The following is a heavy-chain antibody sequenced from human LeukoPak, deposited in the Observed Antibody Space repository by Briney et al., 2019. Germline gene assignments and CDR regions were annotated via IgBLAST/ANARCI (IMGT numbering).Heavy chain of an antibody. D-gene: IGHD5-24*01. J-gene: IGHJ4*02. CDR1: GLTFRSFW. Sequence: GGSLRLSCAVSGLTFRSFWMSWVRQAPGKGLEWVADINQEGSERYFVDSVKGRFTISRDNAKNSLHLQMNTLTAEDTAVYYCARERDGRFFDYWGQGTLVTVSS. V-gene: IGHV3-7*01. CDR3: ARERDGRFFDY. CDR2: INQEGSER.